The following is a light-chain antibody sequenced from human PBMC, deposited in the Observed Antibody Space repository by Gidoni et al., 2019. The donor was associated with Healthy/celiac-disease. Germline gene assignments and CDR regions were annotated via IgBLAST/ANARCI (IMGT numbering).Light chain of an antibody. Sequence: EIVLTPSPGTLSLSPGERATLSCRASQSVSSSYLARYQQQPGQDPRLLIFGASSRPTCIPDRFSGGSSATNFTITTISLDPDEFAVYYCHQYGSTPPYTFGQGTKLEIK. V-gene: IGKV3-20*01. J-gene: IGKJ2*01. CDR2: GAS. CDR3: HQYGSTPPYT. CDR1: QSVSSSY.